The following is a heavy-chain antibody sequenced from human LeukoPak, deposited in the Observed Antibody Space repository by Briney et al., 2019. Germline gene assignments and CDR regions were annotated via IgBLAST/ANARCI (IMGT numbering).Heavy chain of an antibody. J-gene: IGHJ1*01. Sequence: PGASVKVSCKASTDTFTTYYMHWVRQAPGLGLEWMGLINPRGGTTKYAQRFQGRVSLTADTSTSTVYLELSRLRSEDTAVYYCARELYYYNGGDSLMYFQHWGQGTLVSVSS. D-gene: IGHD2-21*02. CDR2: INPRGGTT. CDR1: TDTFTTYY. CDR3: ARELYYYNGGDSLMYFQH. V-gene: IGHV1-46*01.